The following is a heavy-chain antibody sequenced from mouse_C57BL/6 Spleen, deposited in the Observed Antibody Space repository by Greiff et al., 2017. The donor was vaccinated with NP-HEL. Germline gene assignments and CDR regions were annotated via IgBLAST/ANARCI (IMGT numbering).Heavy chain of an antibody. V-gene: IGHV1-64*01. CDR3: ARSGDYDRFAY. CDR2: IHPNSGST. D-gene: IGHD2-4*01. CDR1: GYTFTSYW. J-gene: IGHJ3*01. Sequence: VQLQQSGAELVKPGASVKLSCKASGYTFTSYWMHWVKQRPGQGLEWIGMIHPNSGSTNYNEKFKSKATLTVDKSSSTAYMLLSSLTSEDAAVYYCARSGDYDRFAYWGQGTLVTVSA.